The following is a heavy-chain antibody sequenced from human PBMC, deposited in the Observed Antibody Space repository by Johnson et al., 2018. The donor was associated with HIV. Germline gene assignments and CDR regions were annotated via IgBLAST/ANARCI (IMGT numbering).Heavy chain of an antibody. CDR1: GFTVSSNY. V-gene: IGHV3-30*03. CDR2: ISYDGSNK. J-gene: IGHJ3*02. D-gene: IGHD6-13*01. Sequence: VQLVESGGGLVQPGGSLRLSCAASGFTVSSNYMSWVRQAPGKGLEWVAVISYDGSNKYYADSVKGRFTISRDNSKNTLYLQMNSLRAEDTAVYYCARDGAQQLARDAFDIWGQGTMVTVAS. CDR3: ARDGAQQLARDAFDI.